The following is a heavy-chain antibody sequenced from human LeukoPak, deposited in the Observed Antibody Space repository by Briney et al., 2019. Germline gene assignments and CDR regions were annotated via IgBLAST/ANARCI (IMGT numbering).Heavy chain of an antibody. Sequence: SETLSLTCTVSGGSVSSGSYYWSWIRQPPGKGLEWIGYISYSGSTNYNPSLESRVTISLDTSKNQFSLRLSSVTAADTAVYYCARVAVYCSSTSCADAFDIWGQGTMVTVSS. CDR2: ISYSGST. V-gene: IGHV4-61*01. CDR3: ARVAVYCSSTSCADAFDI. D-gene: IGHD2-2*01. J-gene: IGHJ3*02. CDR1: GGSVSSGSYY.